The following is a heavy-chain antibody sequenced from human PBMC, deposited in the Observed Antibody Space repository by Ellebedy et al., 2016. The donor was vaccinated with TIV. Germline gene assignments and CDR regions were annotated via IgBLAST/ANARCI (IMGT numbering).Heavy chain of an antibody. CDR2: INSDGSST. CDR3: ARDRGGYDSGHDY. Sequence: GGSLRLSCAASGFSLSTYWMHWVRQAPGKGLVWVSRINSDGSSTSYADSVKGRFTISRDNAKNTLYLQMNSLRAEDTAVYYCARDRGGYDSGHDYWGQGTLVTVSS. D-gene: IGHD5-12*01. J-gene: IGHJ4*02. V-gene: IGHV3-74*01. CDR1: GFSLSTYW.